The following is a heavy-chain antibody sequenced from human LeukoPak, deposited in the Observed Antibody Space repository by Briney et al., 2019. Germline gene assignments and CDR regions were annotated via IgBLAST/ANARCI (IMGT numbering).Heavy chain of an antibody. V-gene: IGHV4-61*02. D-gene: IGHD6-6*01. CDR2: IYTSGST. Sequence: SETLSLTCTVSGGSISSGSYYWSWIRQPAGKGLEWIGRIYTSGSTNYNPSLKSRVTISVDTSKNQFSLKLSSVTAADTAVYYCARVQFAARPGGGIYYYYYYMDVWGKGTTVTVSS. J-gene: IGHJ6*03. CDR3: ARVQFAARPGGGIYYYYYYMDV. CDR1: GGSISSGSYY.